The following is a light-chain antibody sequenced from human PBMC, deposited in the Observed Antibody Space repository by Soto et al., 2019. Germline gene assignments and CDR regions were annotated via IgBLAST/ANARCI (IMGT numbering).Light chain of an antibody. CDR3: QQRNVWPPIT. J-gene: IGKJ5*01. Sequence: EMVMTQSPAILSVSPGESATLSCRASQSVNSNYLAWYQQHPGQPPRLLIYGASTRATGIPARFSGSGSGTEFTLTISNLEPEDFAVYYCQQRNVWPPITFGQGTRLEIK. CDR2: GAS. CDR1: QSVNSN. V-gene: IGKV3-15*01.